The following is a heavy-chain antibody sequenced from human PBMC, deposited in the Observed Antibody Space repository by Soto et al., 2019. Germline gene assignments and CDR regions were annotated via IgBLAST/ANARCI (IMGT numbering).Heavy chain of an antibody. D-gene: IGHD5-18*01. CDR3: ANRGYSYGYPPGYYGMDV. J-gene: IGHJ6*02. CDR2: ISGSGGST. Sequence: GGSLRLSCAASGFPFSSYAMSWVRQAPGKGLEWVSAISGSGGSTYYADSVKGRFTISRDNSKNTLYLQMNSLRAEDTAVYYCANRGYSYGYPPGYYGMDVWGQGTTVTVSS. V-gene: IGHV3-23*01. CDR1: GFPFSSYA.